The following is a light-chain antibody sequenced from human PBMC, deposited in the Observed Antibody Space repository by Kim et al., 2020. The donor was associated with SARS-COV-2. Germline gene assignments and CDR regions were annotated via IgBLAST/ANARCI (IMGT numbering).Light chain of an antibody. CDR2: DVS. CDR1: SSDIGAFTY. V-gene: IGLV2-14*03. Sequence: GQSITISCPGTSSDIGAFTYVSWFQQHPGKAPKLMIYDVSERPSGISNRFSGSTSGNTAALTISGLQAEDEADYYCSSYTTANTRVFGTGTKVTVL. J-gene: IGLJ1*01. CDR3: SSYTTANTRV.